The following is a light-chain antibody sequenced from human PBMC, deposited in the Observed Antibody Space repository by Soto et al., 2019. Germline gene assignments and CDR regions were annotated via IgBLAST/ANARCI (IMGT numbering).Light chain of an antibody. CDR1: QSISNY. CDR2: AAS. V-gene: IGKV1-39*01. J-gene: IGKJ4*01. Sequence: DIQMTQSPSSLSASVGDRVTITCRASQSISNYLNWYQRKPGKAPEFLIYAASSLQSGVPSRFSGSGSGTDFTLTINSLRPEDFATYYCHQSYSTPLTFGGGTKVEMK. CDR3: HQSYSTPLT.